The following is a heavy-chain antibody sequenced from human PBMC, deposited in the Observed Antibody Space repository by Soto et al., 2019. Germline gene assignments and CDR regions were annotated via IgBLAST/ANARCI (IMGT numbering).Heavy chain of an antibody. CDR2: IYSIGST. D-gene: IGHD6-13*01. J-gene: IGHJ6*02. Sequence: QLQLQESGPGLVKPSETLSLPCPVSGGSISSSSYWGWIRQPPGKGLEWIGSIYSIGSTYYNPSLKSRVTISVDTSKNQFSLKLSSVTAADTAVYYCRRSSRYSTDVWGQGTTVTVSS. CDR3: RRSSRYSTDV. CDR1: GGSISSSSY. V-gene: IGHV4-39*01.